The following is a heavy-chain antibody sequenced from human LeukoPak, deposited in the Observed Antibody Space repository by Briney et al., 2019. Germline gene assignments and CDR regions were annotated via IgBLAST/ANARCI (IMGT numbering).Heavy chain of an antibody. CDR1: GYTFTSYG. D-gene: IGHD6-13*01. Sequence: GASVKVSCKASGYTFTSYGISWVRQAPGQGLEWMGWISAYNGNTNYAQKLQGRVTMTTDTSTSTAYMELRSLRSDDTAVYYCARVAAAAGRDAFDIWGQGTMVTVSS. CDR2: ISAYNGNT. J-gene: IGHJ3*02. CDR3: ARVAAAAGRDAFDI. V-gene: IGHV1-18*01.